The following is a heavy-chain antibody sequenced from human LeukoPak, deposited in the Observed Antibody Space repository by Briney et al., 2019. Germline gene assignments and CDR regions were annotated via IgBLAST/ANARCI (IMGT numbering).Heavy chain of an antibody. V-gene: IGHV3-53*01. Sequence: GGSLRLSCAASGFTVSNNYMSWVRQAPGKGLEWVLVIYSGGSTYYADSVKGRFTISRDTSKNTLSLQMNSLRAGDTAVYYCASLSLGHYWGQGTLVTVSS. CDR2: IYSGGST. CDR3: ASLSLGHY. D-gene: IGHD6-6*01. CDR1: GFTVSNNY. J-gene: IGHJ4*02.